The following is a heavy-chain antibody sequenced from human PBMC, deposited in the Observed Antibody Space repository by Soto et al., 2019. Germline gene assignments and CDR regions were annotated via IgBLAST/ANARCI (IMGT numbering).Heavy chain of an antibody. CDR1: GFTFSSYS. CDR3: ARRGDTGFDY. J-gene: IGHJ4*02. D-gene: IGHD3-10*01. V-gene: IGHV3-21*01. CDR2: ISSSSSYI. Sequence: EVQLVESGGGLVKPGGSLRLSCAASGFTFSSYSMNWVRLAPGKGLEWVSSISSSSSYIYYADSVKGRFTISRDNAKNSLYLQMNSLRAEDTAVYYCARRGDTGFDYWGQGTLVTVSS.